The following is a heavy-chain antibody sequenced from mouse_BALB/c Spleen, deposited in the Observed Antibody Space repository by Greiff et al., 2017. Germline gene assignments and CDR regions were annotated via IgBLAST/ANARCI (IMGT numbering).Heavy chain of an antibody. D-gene: IGHD2-10*01. Sequence: DVQLQESGGGLVQPGGSLRLSCATSGFTFTDYYMSWVRQPPGKALEWLGFIRNKANGYTTEYSASVKGRFTISRDNSQSILYLQMNTLRAEDSATYYCARDTSYYGNFDYWGQGTTLTVSS. CDR3: ARDTSYYGNFDY. CDR1: GFTFTDYY. V-gene: IGHV7-3*02. CDR2: IRNKANGYTT. J-gene: IGHJ2*01.